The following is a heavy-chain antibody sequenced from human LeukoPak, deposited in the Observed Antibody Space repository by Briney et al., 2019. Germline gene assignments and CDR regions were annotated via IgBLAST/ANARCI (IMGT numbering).Heavy chain of an antibody. CDR1: GFSFSSYC. V-gene: IGHV3-7*01. Sequence: GGSLRLSCAASGFSFSSYCMSWVRQAPGKGLEWVANIKQDGSQKYYVDSVKGRFTISRDNAKNSLYLQMNSLRAEDTAVYYCARERGELSTINWFDPWGQGTLVTVSS. CDR2: IKQDGSQK. D-gene: IGHD3-16*02. CDR3: ARERGELSTINWFDP. J-gene: IGHJ5*02.